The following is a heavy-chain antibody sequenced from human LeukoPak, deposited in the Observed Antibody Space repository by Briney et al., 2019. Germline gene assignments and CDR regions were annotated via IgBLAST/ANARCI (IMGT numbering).Heavy chain of an antibody. CDR2: IYHSGST. J-gene: IGHJ6*03. V-gene: IGHV4-39*07. Sequence: SQTLSLTCTVSGGSVSSGDYYWGWIRQPPGKGLEWIGSIYHSGSTYYNPSLKSRVTISVDTSKNQFSLKLSSVTAADTAVYYCARGYGDLYYYYYYMDVWGKGTTVTVSS. CDR1: GGSVSSGDYY. CDR3: ARGYGDLYYYYYYMDV. D-gene: IGHD4-17*01.